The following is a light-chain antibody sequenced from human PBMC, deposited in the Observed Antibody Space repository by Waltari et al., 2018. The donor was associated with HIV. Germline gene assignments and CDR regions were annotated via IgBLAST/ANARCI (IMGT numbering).Light chain of an antibody. J-gene: IGLJ2*01. CDR3: AAWDDSLSVV. CDR2: RNN. Sequence: QSVLTQPPSASGTPGQRVTISCSGSSSNIGSNYVYWYQLLPGTAPKLLIYRNNQRPSVVPDRFSGSKSGTSASLAISGLRSEDEADYYCAAWDDSLSVVFGGGTKLTVL. CDR1: SSNIGSNY. V-gene: IGLV1-47*01.